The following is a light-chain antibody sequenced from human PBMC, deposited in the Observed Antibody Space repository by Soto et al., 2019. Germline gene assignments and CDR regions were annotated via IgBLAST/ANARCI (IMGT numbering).Light chain of an antibody. CDR2: EVS. Sequence: QSALTQPASVSGSPGQSITISCTGTSSDVGAYNFVSWYQQHPGKAPKLMIYEVSNRPSGVSNRFSGSKSGNTASLTISALQAEDEADYHCSSYRSTSSDVFGTGTKVTVL. CDR3: SSYRSTSSDV. J-gene: IGLJ1*01. V-gene: IGLV2-14*01. CDR1: SSDVGAYNF.